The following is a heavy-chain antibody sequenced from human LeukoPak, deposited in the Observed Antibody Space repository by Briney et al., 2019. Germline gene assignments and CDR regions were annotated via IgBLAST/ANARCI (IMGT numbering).Heavy chain of an antibody. CDR3: ARGTTEGAALDY. CDR1: GGTISRYA. J-gene: IGHJ4*02. V-gene: IGHV1-69*06. CDR2: IIPIFGTA. Sequence: SVKVSCKTSGGTISRYAISWVRQAPGQGFEWMGEIIPIFGTANYAQKFQGRVTITADKSTSTAYMELSSLRSEDTAVYYCARGTTEGAALDYWGQGTLVTVSS. D-gene: IGHD1-14*01.